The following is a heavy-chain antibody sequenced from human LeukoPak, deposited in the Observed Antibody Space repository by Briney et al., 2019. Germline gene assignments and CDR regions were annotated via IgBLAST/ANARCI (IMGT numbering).Heavy chain of an antibody. V-gene: IGHV3-23*01. CDR1: GFTLSSYA. Sequence: GGSLRLSCAASGFTLSSYAMSWVRQAPGKGLEWVSAISDTGNTYHADSVKGRFTISRDNVKNSLYLQMNSLRAEDTAVYYCARGRDSSSSYPGYWGQGTLVTVSS. CDR2: ISDTGNT. D-gene: IGHD6-6*01. J-gene: IGHJ4*02. CDR3: ARGRDSSSSYPGY.